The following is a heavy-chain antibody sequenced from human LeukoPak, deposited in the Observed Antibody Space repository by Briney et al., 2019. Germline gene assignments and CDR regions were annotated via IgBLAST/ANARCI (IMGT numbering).Heavy chain of an antibody. V-gene: IGHV3-30*04. D-gene: IGHD4-17*01. CDR2: ISYDGSNK. CDR3: ARGGDTYGDYFFNVEDY. Sequence: PGGSLRLSCAASGFTFSNYAMHWVRQAPGKGLEWLAIISYDGSNKYYADSVKGRFTISRDNSKNTLYLQMNSLRAEDTAVYYCARGGDTYGDYFFNVEDYWGQGTLVTVSS. J-gene: IGHJ4*02. CDR1: GFTFSNYA.